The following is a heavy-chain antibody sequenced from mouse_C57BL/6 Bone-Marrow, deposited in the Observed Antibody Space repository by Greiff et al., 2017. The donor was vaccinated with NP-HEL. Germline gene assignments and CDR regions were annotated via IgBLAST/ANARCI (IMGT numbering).Heavy chain of an antibody. CDR1: GFNIKDDY. CDR3: TTHYYGSSYVYAMDY. CDR2: IDPENGDT. V-gene: IGHV14-4*01. D-gene: IGHD1-1*01. J-gene: IGHJ4*01. Sequence: EVQLQQSGAELVRPGASVKLSCTASGFNIKDDYMHWVKQRPEQGLEWIGWIDPENGDTEYASKFQGKATITADTSSNTAYLQLSSLTSEDTAVYYCTTHYYGSSYVYAMDYWGQGTSVTVSS.